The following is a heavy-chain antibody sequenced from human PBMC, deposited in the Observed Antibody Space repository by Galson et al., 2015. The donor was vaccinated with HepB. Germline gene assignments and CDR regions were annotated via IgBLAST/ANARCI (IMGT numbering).Heavy chain of an antibody. CDR1: GDSVSSNSAT. D-gene: IGHD6-19*01. J-gene: IGHJ4*02. Sequence: CAISGDSVSSNSATWNWIRQSPSRGLEWLGRTYYRSKWFDTYTVSVKSRITISPDTSKNQFSLQLNSVTPEDTAVYYCAGSHSSVWTDYFDYWGQGTLVTVSS. V-gene: IGHV6-1*01. CDR3: AGSHSSVWTDYFDY. CDR2: TYYRSKWFD.